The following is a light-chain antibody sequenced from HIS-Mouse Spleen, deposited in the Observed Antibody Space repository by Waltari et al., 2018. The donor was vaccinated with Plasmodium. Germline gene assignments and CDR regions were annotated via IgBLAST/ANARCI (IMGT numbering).Light chain of an antibody. Sequence: DIQITQSPSSLSASVGDRVTITCRASQSISSYLNWYQQKPGKATKLLIYAASSLQSGVPSRFSGSGSGTDFTLTISSLQPEDFATYYCQQSYSTPWTFGQGTKVEIK. CDR3: QQSYSTPWT. CDR2: AAS. J-gene: IGKJ1*01. V-gene: IGKV1-39*01. CDR1: QSISSY.